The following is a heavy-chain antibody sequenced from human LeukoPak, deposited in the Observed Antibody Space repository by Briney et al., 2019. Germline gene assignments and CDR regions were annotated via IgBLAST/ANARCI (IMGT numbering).Heavy chain of an antibody. CDR3: AKSNPQWEVLRNAFDY. Sequence: AASVKVSCKASGYTFTGYYVHWVRQAPGQGLEWMGWINPNSGGTNYAQKFQGRVTMTRDTSISTAYMELSRLRSDDTAVYYCAKSNPQWEVLRNAFDYWGQGTLVTVSS. D-gene: IGHD1-26*01. J-gene: IGHJ4*02. V-gene: IGHV1-2*02. CDR2: INPNSGGT. CDR1: GYTFTGYY.